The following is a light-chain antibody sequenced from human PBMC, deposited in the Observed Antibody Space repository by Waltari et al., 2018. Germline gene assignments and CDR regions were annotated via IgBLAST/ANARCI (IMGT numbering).Light chain of an antibody. V-gene: IGKV4-1*01. CDR3: HQYYIPPLT. CDR2: GAS. Sequence: DIVMTQSPDSLAVSLGERATINCKSSQSGLSTSNRKTYRAWYQQKPGQTPRLLINGASTRASGVPDRISGSGSGTDFTLTVSSLQAEDVAVYYCHQYYIPPLTFGQGTRLEIK. J-gene: IGKJ5*01. CDR1: QSGLSTSNRKTY.